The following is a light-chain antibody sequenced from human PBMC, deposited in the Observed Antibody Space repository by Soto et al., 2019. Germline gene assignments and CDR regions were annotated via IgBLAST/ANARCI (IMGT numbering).Light chain of an antibody. CDR3: MQGSYWPRT. Sequence: VMTQSPLSLPVTLGQPASISCRSSQSLLYTDGNTYLSWFQQRPGQSPRGLIYEVSNRDSGVPDRFSGSGSGTDFTLKISRVEAEDVGVYYCMQGSYWPRTFGQGTKVEIK. CDR2: EVS. CDR1: QSLLYTDGNTY. V-gene: IGKV2-30*01. J-gene: IGKJ1*01.